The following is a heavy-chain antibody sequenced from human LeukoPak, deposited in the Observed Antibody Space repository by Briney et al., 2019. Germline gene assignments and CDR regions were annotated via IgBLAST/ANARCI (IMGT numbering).Heavy chain of an antibody. CDR3: ARDYKYAFDN. Sequence: GGSLRLSCAASGFTFSDYSMNWVRQAPGKGLEWISYIGIDSGNTNYADSVKGRFTISGDKAKNSLYPQMNSLRVEDTAVYYCARDYKYAFDNWGQGTLVTVSS. CDR1: GFTFSDYS. D-gene: IGHD5-24*01. CDR2: IGIDSGNT. J-gene: IGHJ4*02. V-gene: IGHV3-48*01.